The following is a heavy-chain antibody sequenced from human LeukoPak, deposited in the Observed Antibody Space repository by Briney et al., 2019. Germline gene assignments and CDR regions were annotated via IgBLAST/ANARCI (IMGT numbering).Heavy chain of an antibody. Sequence: PGGSLRLSCAASGFTFSSYSMNWVRQAPGEGLEWVSSISRSSSYIYYADSVKGRFTISRDNAKNSLYLQMNSLRAEDTAVYYCARDREYYDSSNYEGAFDIWGQGTMVTVSS. V-gene: IGHV3-21*01. CDR2: ISRSSSYI. D-gene: IGHD3-22*01. CDR3: ARDREYYDSSNYEGAFDI. J-gene: IGHJ3*02. CDR1: GFTFSSYS.